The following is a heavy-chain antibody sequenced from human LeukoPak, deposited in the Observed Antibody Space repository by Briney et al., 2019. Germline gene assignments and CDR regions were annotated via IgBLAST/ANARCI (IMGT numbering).Heavy chain of an antibody. CDR3: ARDFDWPYSNGFDI. Sequence: GASVKVSCKASGYTFTNYAIHWVRQAPGQRLEWMGWINAGNGDTKYSQEFQGRVTFTRDTSASTAYMELSSLRSDDTAVYYCARDFDWPYSNGFDIWGQGTMVTVSS. D-gene: IGHD3-9*01. CDR1: GYTFTNYA. V-gene: IGHV1-3*01. J-gene: IGHJ3*02. CDR2: INAGNGDT.